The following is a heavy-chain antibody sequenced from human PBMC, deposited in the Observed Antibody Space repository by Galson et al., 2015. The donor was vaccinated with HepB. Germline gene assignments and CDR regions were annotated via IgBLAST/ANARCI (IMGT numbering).Heavy chain of an antibody. D-gene: IGHD1-26*01. CDR2: INPSGGST. J-gene: IGHJ4*02. V-gene: IGHV1-46*01. CDR3: ALSGSYWGSGDY. CDR1: GYTFTSYY. Sequence: SVKVPCKASGYTFTSYYMHWVRQAPGQGLEWMGIINPSGGSTSYAQKFQGRVTMTRDTSTSTVYMELSSLRSEDTAVYYCALSGSYWGSGDYWGQGTLVTVSS.